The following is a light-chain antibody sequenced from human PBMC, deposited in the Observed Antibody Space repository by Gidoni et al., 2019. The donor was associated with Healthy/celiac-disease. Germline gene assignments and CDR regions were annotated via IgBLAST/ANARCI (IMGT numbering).Light chain of an antibody. V-gene: IGLV2-14*01. Sequence: QSALTQPASVSGSPGQSLTISCTGTSSDVGGYNYVAWYHQHPGNAPKLMIYEVSNRPSGVSNRFSGSKSGNTASLTISGLQAEDEADYYCSSYTSSSTLVFGGGTKLTVL. J-gene: IGLJ2*01. CDR1: SSDVGGYNY. CDR3: SSYTSSSTLV. CDR2: EVS.